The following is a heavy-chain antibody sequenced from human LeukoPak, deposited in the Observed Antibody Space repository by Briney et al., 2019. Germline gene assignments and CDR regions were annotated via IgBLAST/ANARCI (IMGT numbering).Heavy chain of an antibody. CDR3: AREPLYGSGSYYKDY. V-gene: IGHV1-8*01. CDR2: MNPNSGNT. D-gene: IGHD3-10*01. Sequence: ASVKVSCKASGYTFTSYDINWVRQAAGQGLEGRGWMNPNSGNTGYAQKFQGRVTMTRNTSISTAYMELSSLRSEDTAVYYCAREPLYGSGSYYKDYWGQGTLVTVSS. CDR1: GYTFTSYD. J-gene: IGHJ4*02.